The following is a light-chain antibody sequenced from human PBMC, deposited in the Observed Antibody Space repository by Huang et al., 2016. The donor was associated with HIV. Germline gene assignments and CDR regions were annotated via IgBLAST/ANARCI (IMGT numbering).Light chain of an antibody. J-gene: IGKJ4*01. CDR2: DAS. CDR3: QQFKNYPLT. CDR1: QDITNA. Sequence: AIQLTQSPSFLSASVGDRVTITCRASQDITNALAWYQQKPGKPPKVLIYDASSLESGVPASFSGSGSGADFTLTISSLQPEDFATYYCQQFKNYPLTFGGGTKVEVK. V-gene: IGKV1D-13*01.